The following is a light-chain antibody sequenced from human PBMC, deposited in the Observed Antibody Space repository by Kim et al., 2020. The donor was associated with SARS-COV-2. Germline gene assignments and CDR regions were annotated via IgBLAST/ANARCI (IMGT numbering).Light chain of an antibody. CDR3: QQRSNWPPT. V-gene: IGKV3-11*01. CDR2: DAS. Sequence: EIVLTQSPATLSLSPGERATLSCRATQSVSSYLAWYQQRPGQAPRLLIYDASNRATGIPVRFSGSGSGIDFTLTISSLEPEDFAVYYCQQRSNWPPTFGGGTKVDIK. J-gene: IGKJ4*01. CDR1: QSVSSY.